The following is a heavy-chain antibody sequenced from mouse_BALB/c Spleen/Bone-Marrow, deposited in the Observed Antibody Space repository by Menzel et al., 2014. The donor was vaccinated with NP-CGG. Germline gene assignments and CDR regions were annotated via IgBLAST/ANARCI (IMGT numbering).Heavy chain of an antibody. Sequence: EVKVVESGGGLVQPGGSLRLSCAPSGFTFSDFYMEWVRQPPGKRLEWIAASRNKAKDYTTEYSASVKGRFIVSRDTSQSILYLQMNALRAEDTAIYYCARDVGYGNYFVYWGQGTLVTVSA. V-gene: IGHV7-1*02. J-gene: IGHJ3*01. CDR2: SRNKAKDYTT. D-gene: IGHD2-10*02. CDR3: ARDVGYGNYFVY. CDR1: GFTFSDFY.